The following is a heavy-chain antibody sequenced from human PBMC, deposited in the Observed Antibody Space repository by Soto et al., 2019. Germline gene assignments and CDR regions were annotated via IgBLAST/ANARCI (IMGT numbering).Heavy chain of an antibody. Sequence: PGGSLSLSCAASGFTFSSYWMSWLRQPPGKGLEWVGNITQDGSEKYYVDSVKGRFTISRDNSKNSLYLQMNSLRAEDTAVYYCARGDPYCGGDCYDDWGQGSLVTVSS. D-gene: IGHD2-21*02. CDR2: ITQDGSEK. V-gene: IGHV3-7*01. CDR1: GFTFSSYW. J-gene: IGHJ4*02. CDR3: ARGDPYCGGDCYDD.